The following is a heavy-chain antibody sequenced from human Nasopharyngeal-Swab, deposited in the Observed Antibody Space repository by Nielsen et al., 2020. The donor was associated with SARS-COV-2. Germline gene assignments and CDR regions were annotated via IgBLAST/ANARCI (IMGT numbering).Heavy chain of an antibody. J-gene: IGHJ4*02. D-gene: IGHD6-13*01. Sequence: WIRQPPGKGLEWVSSISSSSYIYYADSVKGRFTISRDNAKNSLYLQMNSLRAEDTAMYYCARVAGLIAAAGDYWGQGTLVTVSS. CDR2: ISSSSYI. V-gene: IGHV3-69-1*01. CDR3: ARVAGLIAAAGDY.